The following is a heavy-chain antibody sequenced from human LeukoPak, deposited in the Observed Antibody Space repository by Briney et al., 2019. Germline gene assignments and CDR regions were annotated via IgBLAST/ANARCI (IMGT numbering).Heavy chain of an antibody. D-gene: IGHD3-10*01. CDR1: GFTFSSYA. Sequence: GGSLRLSCAASGFTFSSYAMSWVRQAPGKGLEWVSAISGSGGSTYYADSVKGRFTISRGNSKNTLYLQMNSLRAEDTAVYYCAKGSLYYYGSGSYYNYFDYWGQGTLVTVSS. V-gene: IGHV3-23*01. J-gene: IGHJ4*02. CDR3: AKGSLYYYGSGSYYNYFDY. CDR2: ISGSGGST.